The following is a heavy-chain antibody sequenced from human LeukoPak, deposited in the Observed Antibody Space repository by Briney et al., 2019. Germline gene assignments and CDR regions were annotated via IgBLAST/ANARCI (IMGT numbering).Heavy chain of an antibody. CDR2: ISYDGSNK. CDR1: GFTFNKYD. V-gene: IGHV3-30-3*01. D-gene: IGHD3-3*01. Sequence: PGRSLRLSCAASGFTFNKYDMQWVRQAPGKGLEWVAVISYDGSNKYYIDSVKGRFTISRDNSKNTLYLQMNSLRPEDTAVYYCARIEEWFTRKNYYYYMDVWGKGTTVTISS. J-gene: IGHJ6*03. CDR3: ARIEEWFTRKNYYYYMDV.